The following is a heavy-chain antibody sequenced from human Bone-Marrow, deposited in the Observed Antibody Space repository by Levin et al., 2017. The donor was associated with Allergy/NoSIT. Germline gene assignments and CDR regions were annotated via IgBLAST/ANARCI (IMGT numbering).Heavy chain of an antibody. J-gene: IGHJ4*02. Sequence: GGSLRLSCAGSGFTFSSYTMVWVRQAPGKGLEWVTVISHDGSDKYYADFVKGRFAISRDNSKNTMYLQMNSLRAEDTAMYYCVKDEGPFSSSFAFDCWGQGALVTVSS. CDR1: GFTFSSYT. CDR3: VKDEGPFSSSFAFDC. CDR2: ISHDGSDK. V-gene: IGHV3-30*09. D-gene: IGHD2-2*01.